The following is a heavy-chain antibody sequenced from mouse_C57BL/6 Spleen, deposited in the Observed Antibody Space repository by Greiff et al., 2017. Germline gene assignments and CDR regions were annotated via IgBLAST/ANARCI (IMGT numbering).Heavy chain of an antibody. CDR1: GFTFSSYA. Sequence: EVQLQESGEGLVKPGGSLKLSCAASGFTFSSYAMSWVRQTPEKRLEWVAYISSGGDYIYYADTVKGRFTISRDNARNTLYLQMSSLKSEDTAMYYCTRDGYYGWFAYWGQGTLVTVSA. V-gene: IGHV5-9-1*02. CDR3: TRDGYYGWFAY. CDR2: ISSGGDYI. D-gene: IGHD2-3*01. J-gene: IGHJ3*01.